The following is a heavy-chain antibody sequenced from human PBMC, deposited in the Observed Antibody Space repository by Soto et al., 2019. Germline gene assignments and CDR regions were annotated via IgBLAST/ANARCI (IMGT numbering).Heavy chain of an antibody. CDR2: IYRSVTT. CDR3: ANEPRLLDI. V-gene: IGHV4-59*03. CDR1: GPTLSSSY. Sequence: PSETLFLTCNASGPTLSSSYRNWLRQPPGKGLEWLGYIYRSVTTNYNPSLRSRVTLSQDTSKNEVSLTLNSVTAADTAVYYCANEPRLLDIWGQGIPVTVSS. J-gene: IGHJ4*02. D-gene: IGHD5-12*01.